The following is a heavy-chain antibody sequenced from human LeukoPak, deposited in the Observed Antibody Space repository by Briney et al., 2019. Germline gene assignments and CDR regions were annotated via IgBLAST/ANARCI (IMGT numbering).Heavy chain of an antibody. CDR2: ISSSGSTI. V-gene: IGHV3-48*03. J-gene: IGHJ4*02. Sequence: GGSLRLSCAASGFTFSSYEMNWVRQAPGTRLEWVSYISSSGSTIYYADSVKGRFTISRDNAKNSLYLQMNSLRAEDTAVYYCAREWKVGATTWGFDYWGQGTLVTVSS. CDR1: GFTFSSYE. CDR3: AREWKVGATTWGFDY. D-gene: IGHD1-26*01.